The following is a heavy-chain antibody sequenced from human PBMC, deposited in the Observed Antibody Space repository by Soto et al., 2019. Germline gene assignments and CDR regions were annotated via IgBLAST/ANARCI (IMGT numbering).Heavy chain of an antibody. J-gene: IGHJ3*02. D-gene: IGHD2-2*02. CDR2: ISAYNGNT. CDR3: ARVPHIVVVPAAIPYAFDI. Sequence: VASVKVSCKASGYTFTSYGISWVRQAPGQGLEWMGWISAYNGNTNYAQKLQGRVTMTTDTSTSTAYMELRSLRSDDTAVYYCARVPHIVVVPAAIPYAFDIWGQGTMVTVSS. V-gene: IGHV1-18*01. CDR1: GYTFTSYG.